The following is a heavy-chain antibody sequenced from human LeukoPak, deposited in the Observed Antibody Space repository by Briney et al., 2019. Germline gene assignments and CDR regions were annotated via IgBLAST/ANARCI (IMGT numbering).Heavy chain of an antibody. CDR1: GFTFSSYG. J-gene: IGHJ4*02. V-gene: IGHV3-30*02. CDR3: AKDFCSSTSCYFDY. CDR2: IWYGGSNK. D-gene: IGHD2-2*01. Sequence: QSGGSVRLSCAASGFTFSSYGMHWVRQAPGKGLEWVAVIWYGGSNKYYADSVKGRFTISRDNSKNTLYLQMNSLRAEDTAVYYCAKDFCSSTSCYFDYWGQGTLVTVSS.